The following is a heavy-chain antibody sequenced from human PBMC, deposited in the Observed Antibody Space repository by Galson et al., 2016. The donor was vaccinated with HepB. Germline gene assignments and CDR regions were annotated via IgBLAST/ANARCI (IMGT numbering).Heavy chain of an antibody. CDR3: ARGSGFLIDY. J-gene: IGHJ4*02. D-gene: IGHD3-3*01. CDR1: GFTVSNNF. V-gene: IGHV3-7*03. CDR2: IKEDGSEK. Sequence: SLRLSCAASGFTVSNNFMTWVRQGPGKGLEWVAIIKEDGSEKYYVDSVRGRFTISRDNAKNSLSLQMNGLRAEDTAVYYCARGSGFLIDYWGQGTPVTVSS.